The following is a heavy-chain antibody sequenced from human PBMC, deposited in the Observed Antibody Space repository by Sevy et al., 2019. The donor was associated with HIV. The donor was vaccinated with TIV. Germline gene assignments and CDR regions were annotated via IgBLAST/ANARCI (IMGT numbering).Heavy chain of an antibody. V-gene: IGHV3-73*01. CDR3: AGQVGDTVMAIFDY. CDR2: IRSKGNSFAT. Sequence: GGSLRLSCAASGFAFRGSAIHWVRQASGKGLEWIGRIRSKGNSFATDYVPSVKGRFTISRDDSKKTAYLQMSSLKIDDTAVYYCAGQVGDTVMAIFDYWGQGTLVTDSS. D-gene: IGHD1-26*01. CDR1: GFAFRGSA. J-gene: IGHJ4*02.